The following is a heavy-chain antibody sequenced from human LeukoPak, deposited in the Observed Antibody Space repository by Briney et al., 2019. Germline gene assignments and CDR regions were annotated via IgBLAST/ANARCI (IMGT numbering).Heavy chain of an antibody. CDR3: AKERAYYDSSGYPSYYFDY. CDR2: IRYDGSNK. CDR1: GFTFSTYG. Sequence: GGSLRLSCAASGFTFSTYGMHWVRQAPGKGLEWVTFIRYDGSNKYYADSVKGRFTISRDNAKNSLYLQMNSLRAEDTALYYCAKERAYYDSSGYPSYYFDYWGQGTLVTVSS. J-gene: IGHJ4*02. V-gene: IGHV3-30*02. D-gene: IGHD3-22*01.